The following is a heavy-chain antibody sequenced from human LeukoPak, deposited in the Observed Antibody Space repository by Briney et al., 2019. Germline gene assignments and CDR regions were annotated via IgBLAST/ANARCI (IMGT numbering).Heavy chain of an antibody. CDR3: ARDPYIAARPSYFDY. CDR2: IYYSGST. V-gene: IGHV4-39*07. CDR1: GGSISSSSYY. Sequence: SETLSLTCTVSGGSISSSSYYWGWIRQPPGKGLEWIGSIYYSGSTYYNPSLKSRVTISVDTSKNQFSLKLSSVTAADTAVYYCARDPYIAARPSYFDYWGQGTLVTVSS. D-gene: IGHD6-6*01. J-gene: IGHJ4*02.